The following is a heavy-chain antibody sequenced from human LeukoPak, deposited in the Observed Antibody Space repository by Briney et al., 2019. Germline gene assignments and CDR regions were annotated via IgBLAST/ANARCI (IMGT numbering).Heavy chain of an antibody. CDR2: IKQDGSEK. CDR1: GFTFSSYW. D-gene: IGHD1-26*01. Sequence: GGSLRLSCAASGFTFSSYWMTWVRQAPGKGLEWVANIKQDGSEKYYVDSVKGRFTISRDNAKNSLYLELNSLRAEDTAVYYCARDSGSYDYWGQGTLVTVSS. V-gene: IGHV3-7*01. J-gene: IGHJ4*02. CDR3: ARDSGSYDY.